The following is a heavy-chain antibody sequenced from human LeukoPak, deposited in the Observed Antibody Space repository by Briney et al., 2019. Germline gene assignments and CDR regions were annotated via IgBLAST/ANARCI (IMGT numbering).Heavy chain of an antibody. J-gene: IGHJ3*02. CDR3: ARDYAVGESFDI. CDR2: ITSDGSGT. V-gene: IGHV3-74*01. Sequence: GGSLRLSCAASGFTFSRYWMHWVRQAPGEGLVWVARITSDGSGTSHADSVKGRFTISRDNAKNTLYLQMNSLRAEDTAVYYCARDYAVGESFDIWGQGTLVTVSS. CDR1: GFTFSRYW. D-gene: IGHD3-16*01.